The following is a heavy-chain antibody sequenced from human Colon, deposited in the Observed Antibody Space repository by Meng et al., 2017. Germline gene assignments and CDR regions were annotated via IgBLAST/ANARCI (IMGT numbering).Heavy chain of an antibody. CDR1: GGFLNSDDFY. CDR2: IYYRGNI. D-gene: IGHD6-13*01. Sequence: QVQLQESGPGLVKPSQTASLTCTVSGGFLNSDDFYWSWIRQSPGGGLEWIGYIYYRGNICYNRSLKSRLTVSEDTSKNQFSLKVTSVTAADTAIYFCARDSAAAGNLDYWGQGTLVTVSS. V-gene: IGHV4-30-4*01. CDR3: ARDSAAAGNLDY. J-gene: IGHJ4*02.